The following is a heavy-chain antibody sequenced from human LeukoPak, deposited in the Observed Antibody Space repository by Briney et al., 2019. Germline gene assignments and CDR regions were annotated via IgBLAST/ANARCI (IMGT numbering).Heavy chain of an antibody. Sequence: GGSLRLPCAASGFTFSSYGMHWVRQAPGKGLEWVAVISYDGSNKYYADSVKGRFTISRDNSKNTLYLQMNSLRAEDTAVYYCAKLPSSGLPPPDYWGQGTLVTVSS. J-gene: IGHJ4*02. CDR3: AKLPSSGLPPPDY. D-gene: IGHD3-22*01. V-gene: IGHV3-30*18. CDR2: ISYDGSNK. CDR1: GFTFSSYG.